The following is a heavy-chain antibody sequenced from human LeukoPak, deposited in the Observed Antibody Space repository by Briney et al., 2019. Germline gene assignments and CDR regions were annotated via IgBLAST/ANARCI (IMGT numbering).Heavy chain of an antibody. CDR2: IGLTGDT. D-gene: IGHD3/OR15-3a*01. V-gene: IGHV3-13*01. CDR1: GFTLNNYD. J-gene: IGHJ2*01. Sequence: GGSLRLSCAASGFTLNNYDIHWVRQTTGKGLEWVSAIGLTGDTYYLDSVKGRFTISRDNAKNTLYLQMNSLRAEDTAIYYCTRASAGLSYLDLWGRGTLVTVSS. CDR3: TRASAGLSYLDL.